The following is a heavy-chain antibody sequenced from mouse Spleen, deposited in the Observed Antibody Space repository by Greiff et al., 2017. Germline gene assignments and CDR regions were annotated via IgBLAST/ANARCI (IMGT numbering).Heavy chain of an antibody. CDR1: GFTFSSYA. CDR3: ARDGDYYGTPFAY. V-gene: IGHV5-4*01. Sequence: VQLKESGGGLVKPGGSLKLSCAASGFTFSSYAMSWVRQTPEKRLEWVATISDGGSYTYYPDNVKGRFTISRDNAKNNLYLQMSHLKSEDTAMYYCARDGDYYGTPFAYWGQGTLVTVSA. J-gene: IGHJ3*01. CDR2: ISDGGSYT. D-gene: IGHD1-1*01.